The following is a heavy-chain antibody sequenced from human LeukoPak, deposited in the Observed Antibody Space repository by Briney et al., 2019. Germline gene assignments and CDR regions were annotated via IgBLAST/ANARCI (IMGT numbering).Heavy chain of an antibody. J-gene: IGHJ3*02. V-gene: IGHV4-31*03. Sequence: PSETLSLTCTVSGGSISSGGYYWSWIRQHPGKGLEWIGYIYYSGSTYYNPSLKSRVTISVDTSKNQFSLKLSSVTAADTAVYYCAGMGSGYPGDAFDIWGQGTMVTVSS. CDR2: IYYSGST. CDR1: GGSISSGGYY. CDR3: AGMGSGYPGDAFDI. D-gene: IGHD3-22*01.